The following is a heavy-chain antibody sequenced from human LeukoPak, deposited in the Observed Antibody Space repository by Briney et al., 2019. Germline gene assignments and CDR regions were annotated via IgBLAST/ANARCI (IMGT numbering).Heavy chain of an antibody. CDR2: VSDNGNKK. J-gene: IGHJ6*03. CDR1: GFTFSSYP. V-gene: IGHV3-30-3*01. Sequence: GGSLRLSCEASGFTFSSYPMHWVRQAPGKGLEWVAVVSDNGNKKFDADFVKGRFTISRDNSKNTLYLQMNSLRGEDTAVYYCARGQLLLEGYFYYMDVWGEGTTVAVSS. D-gene: IGHD2-2*01. CDR3: ARGQLLLEGYFYYMDV.